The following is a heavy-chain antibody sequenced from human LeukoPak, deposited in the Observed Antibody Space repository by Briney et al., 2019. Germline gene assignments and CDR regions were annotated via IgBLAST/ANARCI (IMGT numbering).Heavy chain of an antibody. CDR2: ISSSSSYI. Sequence: GGSLRLSCAASGFTFSSYSMNWVRQAPGKGLEWVSSISSSSSYIYYADSVKGRFTISRDDSKNTLYLQMNSLRAEDTAVYYCAKEGEGIAAAGEFDYWGQGTLVTVSS. CDR1: GFTFSSYS. D-gene: IGHD6-13*01. CDR3: AKEGEGIAAAGEFDY. V-gene: IGHV3-21*04. J-gene: IGHJ4*02.